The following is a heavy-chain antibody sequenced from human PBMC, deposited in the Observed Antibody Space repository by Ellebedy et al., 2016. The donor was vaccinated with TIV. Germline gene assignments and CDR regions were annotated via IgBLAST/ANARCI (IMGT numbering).Heavy chain of an antibody. CDR3: ARSYVN. CDR1: GGSFSGWY. CDR2: INHLGTT. V-gene: IGHV4-34*01. Sequence: MPGGSLRLSCAGYGGSFSGWYWSWIRQPPGKGLEWIGEINHLGTTYYNPSLKSRVTISINTSKNQFSLNLNSVTAADAAVYYCARSYVNWGQGTLVTVSS. D-gene: IGHD3-16*01. J-gene: IGHJ4*02.